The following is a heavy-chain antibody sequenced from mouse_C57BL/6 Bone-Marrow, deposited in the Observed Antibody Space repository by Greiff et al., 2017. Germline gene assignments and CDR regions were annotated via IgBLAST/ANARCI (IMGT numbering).Heavy chain of an antibody. CDR1: GYSITSGYY. CDR2: ISYDGSN. Sequence: EVKLMESGPGLVKPSQSLSLTCSVTGYSITSGYYWNWIRQFPGNKLEWMGYISYDGSNNYNPSLKNRISITRDTSKNQFFLKLNSVTTEDTATYYCARADDGYPYYYAMDFWGQGTSVTVSS. CDR3: ARADDGYPYYYAMDF. D-gene: IGHD2-3*01. J-gene: IGHJ4*01. V-gene: IGHV3-6*01.